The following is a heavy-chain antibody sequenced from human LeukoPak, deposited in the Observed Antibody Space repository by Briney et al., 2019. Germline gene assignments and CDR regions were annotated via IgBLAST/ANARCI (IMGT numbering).Heavy chain of an antibody. CDR3: ARLISRGLRFDY. Sequence: SETLSLTCAVYGGSFSGYYWSWIRQPPGKGLEWIGEINHSGSTNYNPSLKSRVTISVDTSKNQFSLKLSSVTAADTAVYYCARLISRGLRFDYWGQGTLVTVSS. CDR1: GGSFSGYY. J-gene: IGHJ4*02. D-gene: IGHD5-12*01. V-gene: IGHV4-34*01. CDR2: INHSGST.